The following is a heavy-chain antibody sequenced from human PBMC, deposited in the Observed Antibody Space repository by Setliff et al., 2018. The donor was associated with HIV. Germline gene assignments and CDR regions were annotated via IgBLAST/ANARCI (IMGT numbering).Heavy chain of an antibody. D-gene: IGHD4-17*01. Sequence: KVSRKASGYTFTSHGISWVRQAPGQGLEWMGWISTYNDNTNYAQKLQGRVTMTTETSTSTAYMELRSLRTDDTAVYYCARHDGLRSVHGAFDIWGQGTMVTVS. J-gene: IGHJ3*02. V-gene: IGHV1-18*01. CDR2: ISTYNDNT. CDR1: GYTFTSHG. CDR3: ARHDGLRSVHGAFDI.